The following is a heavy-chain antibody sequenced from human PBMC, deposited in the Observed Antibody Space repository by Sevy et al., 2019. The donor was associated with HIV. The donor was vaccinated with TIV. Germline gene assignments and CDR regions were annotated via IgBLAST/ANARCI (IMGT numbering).Heavy chain of an antibody. D-gene: IGHD3-10*01. CDR2: IYYSGST. J-gene: IGHJ3*02. Sequence: SETLSLTCTVSGGSISSSSYYWGWIRQPPGKGLEWIGSIYYSGSTYYNPSLKSRVTISVDTSKNQFSLKLSSVTAADTAVYYCASLWFGEFYAFDIWGPGTMVTVSS. CDR3: ASLWFGEFYAFDI. V-gene: IGHV4-39*01. CDR1: GGSISSSSYY.